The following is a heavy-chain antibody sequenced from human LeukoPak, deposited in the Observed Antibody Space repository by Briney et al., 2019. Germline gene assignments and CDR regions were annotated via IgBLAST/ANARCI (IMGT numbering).Heavy chain of an antibody. CDR1: GFIVSSNY. J-gene: IGHJ4*02. CDR3: ARGPVDGYSYGFLDY. CDR2: IYSGGNT. Sequence: QSGGSLSLSCAASGFIVSSNYMNWLRQAPGRGLEWFSVIYSGGNTYYADSVKGRFTISRDNSKNTLYLQMNSLRAEDTAVYYCARGPVDGYSYGFLDYWARGTLVTVSS. D-gene: IGHD5-18*01. V-gene: IGHV3-53*01.